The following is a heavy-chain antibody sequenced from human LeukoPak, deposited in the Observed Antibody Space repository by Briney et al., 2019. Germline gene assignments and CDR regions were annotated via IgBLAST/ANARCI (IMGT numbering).Heavy chain of an antibody. CDR1: GFTVSSSH. V-gene: IGHV3-53*01. J-gene: IGHJ4*02. D-gene: IGHD2/OR15-2a*01. Sequence: GGSLRLSCAASGFTVSSSHMTWVRQTPGKGLEWVSVTYSGGNTDYADSVKGRFTISRDNSKNTLYLQMSSLRVEDTAIYYCARGRNYFPIDYWGQGTFVIVSS. CDR2: TYSGGNT. CDR3: ARGRNYFPIDY.